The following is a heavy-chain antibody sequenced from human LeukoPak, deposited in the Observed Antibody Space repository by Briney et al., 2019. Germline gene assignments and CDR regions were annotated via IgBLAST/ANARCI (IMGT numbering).Heavy chain of an antibody. J-gene: IGHJ4*02. V-gene: IGHV3-9*03. CDR3: AKSDSVVIKGGFDY. CDR1: GFTFDDYA. CDR2: ISWNSGSI. D-gene: IGHD3-22*01. Sequence: GGSLRLSCAASGFTFDDYAMHWVRQAPGKGLEWVSGISWNSGSIGYADSVKGRFTISRDNAKNSLYLQMNSLRAEDMALYYCAKSDSVVIKGGFDYWGQGTLVTVSS.